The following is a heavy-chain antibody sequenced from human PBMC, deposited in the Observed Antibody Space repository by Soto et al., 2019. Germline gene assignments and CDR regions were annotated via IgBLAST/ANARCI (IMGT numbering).Heavy chain of an antibody. CDR2: ISYDGSNK. V-gene: IGHV3-30-3*01. Sequence: GGSLRLSCAASGFTFSSYAMHWVRQAPGKGLEWVAVISYDGSNKYYADSVKGRFTISRDNSKNTLYLQMNSLRAEDTAVYYCARDLPPFSVVVAATPGYWGQGILVTVSS. D-gene: IGHD2-15*01. CDR1: GFTFSSYA. CDR3: ARDLPPFSVVVAATPGY. J-gene: IGHJ4*02.